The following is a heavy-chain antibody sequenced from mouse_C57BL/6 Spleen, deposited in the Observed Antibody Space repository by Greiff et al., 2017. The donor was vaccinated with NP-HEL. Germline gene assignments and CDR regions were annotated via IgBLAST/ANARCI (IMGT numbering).Heavy chain of an antibody. CDR3: AREEDGYFAY. D-gene: IGHD2-3*01. CDR1: GYTFTDYY. Sequence: VQLHQSGPVLVKPGASVKMSCKASGYTFTDYYMNWVKQSHGKSLEWIGVINPYNGGTSYNQKFKGKATLTVDKSSSTAYMELNSLTSEDSAVYYCAREEDGYFAYWGQGTLVTVSA. V-gene: IGHV1-19*01. J-gene: IGHJ3*01. CDR2: INPYNGGT.